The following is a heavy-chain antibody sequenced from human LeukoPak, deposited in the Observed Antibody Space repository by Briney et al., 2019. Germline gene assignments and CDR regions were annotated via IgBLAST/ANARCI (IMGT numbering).Heavy chain of an antibody. V-gene: IGHV3-30*18. CDR1: GFTFSSYG. CDR3: AKDGIVGATNYYYGMDV. J-gene: IGHJ6*02. Sequence: GGSLRLSCAASGFTFSSYGMHWVRQAPGKGLEWVAVISYDGSNKYYADSVKGRFTISRDNSKNTLYQQMNSLRAEDTAVYYCAKDGIVGATNYYYGMDVWGQGTTVTVSS. D-gene: IGHD1-26*01. CDR2: ISYDGSNK.